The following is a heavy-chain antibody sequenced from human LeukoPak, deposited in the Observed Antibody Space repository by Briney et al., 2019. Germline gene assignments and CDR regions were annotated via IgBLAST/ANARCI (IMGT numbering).Heavy chain of an antibody. CDR2: ISSSSSYI. D-gene: IGHD3-22*01. Sequence: GGSLRLSCAASGFTFSSYSMNWVRQAPGKGLEWVSSISSSSSYIYYADSVKGRFTISRDNAKNSLYLQMNSPRADDTAVYYCARVRAGYYDSSGYYGYWGQGTLVTVSS. CDR1: GFTFSSYS. V-gene: IGHV3-21*01. J-gene: IGHJ4*02. CDR3: ARVRAGYYDSSGYYGY.